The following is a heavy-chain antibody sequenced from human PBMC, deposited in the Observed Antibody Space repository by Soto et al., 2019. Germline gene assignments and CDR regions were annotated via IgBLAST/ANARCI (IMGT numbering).Heavy chain of an antibody. CDR2: IYHTGDA. CDR3: ARDFFDSSDYTTNWFDP. Sequence: SETLSLTCSVSGDSISNSRFYWAWIRQPPGEGLEWIGSIYHTGDAYYNPSLKSRVTISVDTSKNQFSLKLTSVTAADAALYYCARDFFDSSDYTTNWFDPWGQGTLVTVSS. V-gene: IGHV4-39*01. J-gene: IGHJ5*02. D-gene: IGHD3-22*01. CDR1: GDSISNSRFY.